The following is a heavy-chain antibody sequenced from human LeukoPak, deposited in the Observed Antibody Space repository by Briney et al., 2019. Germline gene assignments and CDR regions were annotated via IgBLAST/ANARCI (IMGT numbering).Heavy chain of an antibody. J-gene: IGHJ4*02. V-gene: IGHV4/OR15-8*01. CDR3: ARSHDHLWGNYPDY. CDR1: GGSIDSTNW. Sequence: ETLSLTCDVSGGSIDSTNWWNWVRQPPGKGLEWIGEIHHDGRINYNPSLKSRVTLSVDKSKNQFSLRLNSVTAADTAMYYCARSHDHLWGNYPDYWGQGTLVTVSS. CDR2: IHHDGRI. D-gene: IGHD3-16*02.